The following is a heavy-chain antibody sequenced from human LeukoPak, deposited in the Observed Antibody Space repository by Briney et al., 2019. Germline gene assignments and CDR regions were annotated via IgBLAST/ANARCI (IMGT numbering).Heavy chain of an antibody. CDR1: GGSFSGYY. J-gene: IGHJ5*02. D-gene: IGHD3-22*01. V-gene: IGHV4-34*01. Sequence: SETLSLTCAVYGGSFSGYYWSWIRQPPGEGLEWIGEINHSGSTNYNPSLKSRVTISVDTSKNQISLKLSSVTAADTAVYYCARGYGSLWFDPWGQGTLVTVSS. CDR3: ARGYGSLWFDP. CDR2: INHSGST.